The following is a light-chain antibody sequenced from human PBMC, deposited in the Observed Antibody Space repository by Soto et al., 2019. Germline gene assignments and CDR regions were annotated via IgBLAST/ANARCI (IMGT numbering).Light chain of an antibody. V-gene: IGLV1-51*01. J-gene: IGLJ2*01. CDR2: DNI. Sequence: QAVVTQPPSVSAAPGQKVTISCSGNRSNVGDNYVSWYQQLPGTAPNLLIYDNIKRPSGIPDRFSGSKSGTSATLDITGVQTGDEADYYCGTWDNSKTVIFGGGTQLTV. CDR1: RSNVGDNY. CDR3: GTWDNSKTVI.